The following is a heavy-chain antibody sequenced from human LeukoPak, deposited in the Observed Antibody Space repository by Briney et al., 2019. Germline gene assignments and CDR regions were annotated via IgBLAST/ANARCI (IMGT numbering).Heavy chain of an antibody. J-gene: IGHJ6*03. CDR1: GYTFTSCD. D-gene: IGHD3-10*01. Sequence: ASVEVSCKASGYTFTSCDINWVRQATGQGLEWMGWMNPNSGNTGYAQKFQGRVTMTRNTSISTAYMELSSLRSEDTAVYHCARGGSWHYGPSWLPAFYYYYMDVWGKGTTVTISS. CDR3: ARGGSWHYGPSWLPAFYYYYMDV. CDR2: MNPNSGNT. V-gene: IGHV1-8*01.